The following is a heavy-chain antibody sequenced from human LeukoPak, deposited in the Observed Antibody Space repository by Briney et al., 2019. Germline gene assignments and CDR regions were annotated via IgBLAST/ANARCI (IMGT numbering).Heavy chain of an antibody. D-gene: IGHD5-12*01. J-gene: IGHJ6*04. Sequence: SVKVSCRASGGTFSSYAISWVRQAPGQGLEWMGGIIPIFGTANYAQKFQGRVTITADKSTSTAYMELSSLRSEDTAVYYCASPEGYSGYDHYYYGMDVWGKGTTVTVSS. V-gene: IGHV1-69*06. CDR3: ASPEGYSGYDHYYYGMDV. CDR1: GGTFSSYA. CDR2: IIPIFGTA.